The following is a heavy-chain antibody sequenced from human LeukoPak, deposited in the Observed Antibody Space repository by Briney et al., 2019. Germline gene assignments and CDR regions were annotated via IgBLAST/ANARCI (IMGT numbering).Heavy chain of an antibody. CDR3: ARTPILTYYYDSSGYYDDY. D-gene: IGHD3-22*01. CDR1: GGSVSSSNYY. V-gene: IGHV4-39*07. Sequence: SETLSLTCTVSGGSVSSSNYYWGWIRQPPGKGLGWIGSMYYRGSTYYNPSLKSRVSISVDTSKNQFSLKLSSVTAADTAVYYCARTPILTYYYDSSGYYDDYWGQGTLVTVSS. CDR2: MYYRGST. J-gene: IGHJ4*02.